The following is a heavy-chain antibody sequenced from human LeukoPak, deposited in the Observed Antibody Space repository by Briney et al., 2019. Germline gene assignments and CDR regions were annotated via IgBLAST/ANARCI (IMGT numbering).Heavy chain of an antibody. CDR1: GYTFTSYA. CDR3: AREGTGTTPHPYYYYYMDV. V-gene: IGHV1-69*05. D-gene: IGHD1-7*01. Sequence: GASVKVSCKASGYTFTSYAISWVRQAPGQGLEWMGRIIPIFGTANYAQKFQGRVTITTDESTSAAYMELSSLRSEDTAVYYCAREGTGTTPHPYYYYYMDVWGKGTTVTVSS. J-gene: IGHJ6*03. CDR2: IIPIFGTA.